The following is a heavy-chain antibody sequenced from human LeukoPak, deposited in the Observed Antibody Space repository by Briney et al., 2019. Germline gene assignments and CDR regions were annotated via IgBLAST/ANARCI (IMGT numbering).Heavy chain of an antibody. J-gene: IGHJ4*02. Sequence: GGFLRLSCAASGFTFSSYEMNWVRQAPGKGLEWVSYISSSGSTIYYADSVKGRFTISRDNAKNSLYLQMNSLRAEDTAVYYCARDSPPRAFDYWGQGTLVTVSS. V-gene: IGHV3-48*03. CDR3: ARDSPPRAFDY. CDR1: GFTFSSYE. CDR2: ISSSGSTI.